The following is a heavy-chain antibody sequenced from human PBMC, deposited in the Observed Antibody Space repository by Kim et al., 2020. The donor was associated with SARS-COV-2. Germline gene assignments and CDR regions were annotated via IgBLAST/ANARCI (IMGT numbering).Heavy chain of an antibody. Sequence: SETLSLTCTVSGGSVSSGSYYWSWIRQPPGKGLEWIGYIYYSGSTNYNPSLKSRVTISVDTSKNQFSLKLSSVTAADTAVYYCARMYSSSWYVDYWGQGTLVTVSS. CDR2: IYYSGST. J-gene: IGHJ4*02. CDR1: GGSVSSGSYY. CDR3: ARMYSSSWYVDY. V-gene: IGHV4-61*01. D-gene: IGHD6-13*01.